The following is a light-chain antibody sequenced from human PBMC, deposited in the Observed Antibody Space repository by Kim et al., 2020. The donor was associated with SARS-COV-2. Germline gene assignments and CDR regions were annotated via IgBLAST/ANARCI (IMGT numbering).Light chain of an antibody. CDR3: CSYAGSTSFDV. CDR2: EVR. V-gene: IGLV2-23*02. Sequence: QSITIACTGTSSDVGSYNLVSWYQQHPNNAPRLMIYEVRNRPSVVSNRFSGSKSGNTASLTISGLQAEDEADYYCCSYAGSTSFDVFGTGTKVTVL. CDR1: SSDVGSYNL. J-gene: IGLJ1*01.